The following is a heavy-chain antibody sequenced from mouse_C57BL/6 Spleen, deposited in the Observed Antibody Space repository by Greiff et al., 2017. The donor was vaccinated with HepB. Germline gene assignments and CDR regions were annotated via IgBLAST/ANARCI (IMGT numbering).Heavy chain of an antibody. CDR3: ASANWDLYAMDY. Sequence: VQLQQPGAELVKPGASVKLSCKASGYTFTSYWMHWVKQRPGQGLEWIGMIHPNSGSTNYNEKFKSKATLTVDKSSSTAYMQLSSLTSEDSAVYYCASANWDLYAMDYWGQGTSVTVSS. D-gene: IGHD4-1*02. J-gene: IGHJ4*01. V-gene: IGHV1-64*01. CDR1: GYTFTSYW. CDR2: IHPNSGST.